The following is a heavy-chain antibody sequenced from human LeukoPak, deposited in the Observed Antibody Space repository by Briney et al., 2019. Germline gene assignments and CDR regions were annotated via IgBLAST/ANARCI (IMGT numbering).Heavy chain of an antibody. CDR3: ARHMPSKVVAATRVGY. CDR1: GGSISSSSYY. D-gene: IGHD2-15*01. Sequence: KPSETLSLTCTVSGGSISSSSYYSGWIRQPPGNGLERIVRIYYSGSTYYNPSLESRVTISVDTSKNQFSLKLSSVTAADTAVYYCARHMPSKVVAATRVGYWGQGTLVTVSS. J-gene: IGHJ4*02. V-gene: IGHV4-39*01. CDR2: IYYSGST.